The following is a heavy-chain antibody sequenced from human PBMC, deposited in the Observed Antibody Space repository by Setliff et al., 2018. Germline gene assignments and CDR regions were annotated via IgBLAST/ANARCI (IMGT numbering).Heavy chain of an antibody. CDR3: ARTGTYRYFDY. CDR1: GDSINNYY. D-gene: IGHD1-1*01. Sequence: SETLSLTCTVSGDSINNYYWTWIRQPPGKGLEWIGRIYHGGDTYYNASLKSRLTISVDTSKNQFSLKLRSVTAADTAVYYCARTGTYRYFDYWGQGALVTVSS. V-gene: IGHV4-39*01. CDR2: IYHGGDT. J-gene: IGHJ4*02.